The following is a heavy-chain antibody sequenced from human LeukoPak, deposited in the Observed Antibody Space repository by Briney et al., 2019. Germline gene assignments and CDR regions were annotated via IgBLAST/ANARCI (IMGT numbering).Heavy chain of an antibody. CDR3: ARIYSGYDVNWFDP. D-gene: IGHD5-12*01. CDR2: VYSDDSDT. J-gene: IGHJ5*02. Sequence: GESLKISCKGSGYSFTSYWIGWVRQMPGKGLEWMGIVYSDDSDTRCSPSFQGQVTISADKSIRTAYLQWSSLKASDTAMYYCARIYSGYDVNWFDPWGQGTLVTVSS. V-gene: IGHV5-51*01. CDR1: GYSFTSYW.